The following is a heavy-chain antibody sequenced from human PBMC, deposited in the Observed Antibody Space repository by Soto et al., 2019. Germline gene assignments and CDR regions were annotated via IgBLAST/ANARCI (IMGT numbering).Heavy chain of an antibody. J-gene: IGHJ5*02. CDR2: IYSGGST. CDR3: ARTVVVAATPDWFDP. D-gene: IGHD2-15*01. Sequence: GGSLRLSCAASGFTVSSNYMSWVRQAPGKGLEWVSVIYSGGSTYYADSAKGRFTISRDNSKNTLYLQMNSLRAEDTAVYYCARTVVVAATPDWFDPWGQGTLVTVSS. V-gene: IGHV3-66*01. CDR1: GFTVSSNY.